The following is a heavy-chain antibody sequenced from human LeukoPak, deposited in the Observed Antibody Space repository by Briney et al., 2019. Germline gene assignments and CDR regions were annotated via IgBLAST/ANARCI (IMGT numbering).Heavy chain of an antibody. CDR1: GFTFSSYA. Sequence: PGGSLRLSCAASGFTFSSYAMTWVRQAPGKGLEWVSGISGSADSTYYADSVKGRFTISRDNSKNTFYLQMNSLRAEDTAVYYCAKGLGGEFYWGQGTLVTVSS. V-gene: IGHV3-23*01. D-gene: IGHD2-21*01. CDR3: AKGLGGEFY. CDR2: ISGSADST. J-gene: IGHJ4*02.